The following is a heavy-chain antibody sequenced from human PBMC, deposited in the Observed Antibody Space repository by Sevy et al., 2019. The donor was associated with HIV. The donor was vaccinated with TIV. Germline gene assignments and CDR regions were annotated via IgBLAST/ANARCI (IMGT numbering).Heavy chain of an antibody. J-gene: IGHJ3*02. CDR2: ISFDGNYT. D-gene: IGHD2-2*01. CDR3: ARDPNQDAFDI. CDR1: GFTFRTYS. V-gene: IGHV3-30-3*01. Sequence: GGSLRLSCAASGFTFRTYSMYWVRQAPVKGLEWVALISFDGNYTKYADSVKGRFTISRDNSNNRLDLQISSLRVEDTAVYYCARDPNQDAFDIWGQGTVVTVSS.